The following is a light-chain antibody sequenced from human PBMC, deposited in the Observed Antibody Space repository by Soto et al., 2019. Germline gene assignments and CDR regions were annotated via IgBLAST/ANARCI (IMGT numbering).Light chain of an antibody. CDR3: QQTSSTPT. Sequence: DIQLTQSPSSLSASVGDRVTITCRASQSIRSYLNWYQQRPGKAPKLLIYAASSLQTGVSSRFSGSGSGTDFTLTISNLQPEDFATYYCQQTSSTPTFGVGSKVDVK. CDR1: QSIRSY. CDR2: AAS. V-gene: IGKV1-39*01. J-gene: IGKJ4*01.